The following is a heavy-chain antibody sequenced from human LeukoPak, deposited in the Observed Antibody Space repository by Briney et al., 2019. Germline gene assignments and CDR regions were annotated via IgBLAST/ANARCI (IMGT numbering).Heavy chain of an antibody. V-gene: IGHV3-66*01. CDR3: GREDYVWGSYRSSGSD. J-gene: IGHJ4*02. D-gene: IGHD3-16*02. CDR2: IYSGGST. CDR1: GFTVSSNY. Sequence: PGGSLRLSCAASGFTVSSNYMSWVRQAPGKGLEWVSDIYSGGSTYYADSVRSSFTISRDNSKNTLYLQINSLRAEATGEYYGGREDYVWGSYRSSGSDWGQGTLVTVSS.